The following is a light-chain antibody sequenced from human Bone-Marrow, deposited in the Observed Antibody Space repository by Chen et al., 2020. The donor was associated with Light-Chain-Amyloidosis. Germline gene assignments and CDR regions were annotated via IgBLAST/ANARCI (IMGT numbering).Light chain of an antibody. CDR3: QQRSNWPPIT. V-gene: IGKV3-11*01. Sequence: EIVLTQSPAILSLSAGERATHSCRASQSVSSYLAWYQQKPGQAPRLLIYDASNRATGIPARFSGSGSGTDFTLTISSLEPEDFAVYYCQQRSNWPPITFGQWTRLEIK. J-gene: IGKJ5*01. CDR2: DAS. CDR1: QSVSSY.